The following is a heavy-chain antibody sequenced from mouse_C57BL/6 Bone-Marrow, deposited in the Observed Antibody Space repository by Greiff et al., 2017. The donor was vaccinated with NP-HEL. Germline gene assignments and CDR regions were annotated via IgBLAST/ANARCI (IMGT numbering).Heavy chain of an antibody. CDR3: AREATVVAQQTWYFDV. V-gene: IGHV5-16*01. Sequence: EVMLVESEGGLVQPGSSMKLSCTASGFTFSDYYMAWVRQVPEKGLEWVANINYDGSSTYYLDSLKSRFIISRDNAKKILYLQMSSLKSEDTATYYCAREATVVAQQTWYFDVWGTGTTVTVSS. J-gene: IGHJ1*03. CDR2: INYDGSST. D-gene: IGHD1-1*01. CDR1: GFTFSDYY.